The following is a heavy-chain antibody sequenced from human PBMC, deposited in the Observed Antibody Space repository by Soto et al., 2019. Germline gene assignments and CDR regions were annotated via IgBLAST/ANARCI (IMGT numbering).Heavy chain of an antibody. CDR1: GFTFSRYG. D-gene: IGHD6-19*01. J-gene: IGHJ4*02. Sequence: QVQMVESGGGVVQPGTSLRLSCAASGFTFSRYGMHWVRQAPGKGLEWVAVIWNDGSHQYYEDSVRGRFTISRDNSKNTLSLQMNSLRAEDTAVYYCARDRSEGWPFDYWGQGTLVTVSS. CDR3: ARDRSEGWPFDY. V-gene: IGHV3-33*01. CDR2: IWNDGSHQ.